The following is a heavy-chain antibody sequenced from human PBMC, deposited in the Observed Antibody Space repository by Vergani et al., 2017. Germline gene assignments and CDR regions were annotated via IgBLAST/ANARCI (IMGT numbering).Heavy chain of an antibody. D-gene: IGHD6-6*01. Sequence: VQLLESGGGLVQPGGSLRLSCAASGFTFSSYGMHWVRQAPGKGLEWVAVISYDGSNKYYADSVKGRFTISRDNSKNTLYLQMNSLRAEDTAVYYCARGGPQASMRSSSGRGHDYWGQGTLVTVSS. CDR3: ARGGPQASMRSSSGRGHDY. CDR2: ISYDGSNK. CDR1: GFTFSSYG. J-gene: IGHJ4*02. V-gene: IGHV3-30*03.